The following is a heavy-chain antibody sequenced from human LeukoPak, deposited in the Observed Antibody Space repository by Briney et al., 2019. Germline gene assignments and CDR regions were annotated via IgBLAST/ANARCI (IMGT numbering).Heavy chain of an antibody. D-gene: IGHD3-16*02. J-gene: IGHJ4*02. CDR3: TRGPGYDYVWGSYRADY. Sequence: GGSLRLSCAASGFIFNSYAMHWVRQAPGRGLEYVSAIRSNGGSTYYANSVKGRFTISRDNSKNTLYLQMGSLRAEDKAVYYCTRGPGYDYVWGSYRADYWGQGTLVTVSS. V-gene: IGHV3-64*01. CDR2: IRSNGGST. CDR1: GFIFNSYA.